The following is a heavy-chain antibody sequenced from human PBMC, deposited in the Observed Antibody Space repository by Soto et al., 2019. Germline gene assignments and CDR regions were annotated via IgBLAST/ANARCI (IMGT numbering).Heavy chain of an antibody. CDR2: ISVSGVST. V-gene: IGHV3-23*01. CDR1: GFTFTSHA. D-gene: IGHD3-22*01. Sequence: EVHLLESGGGLVQPGGSLRLSCAASGFTFTSHAMSWVGQAPGKGLEWVSAISVSGVSTYYADSVKGRFTISRDNSKNTLYLQMNSLRPEDTAVYYCAKDRPYDTSGYYFDYWGQGTLVTVSS. CDR3: AKDRPYDTSGYYFDY. J-gene: IGHJ4*02.